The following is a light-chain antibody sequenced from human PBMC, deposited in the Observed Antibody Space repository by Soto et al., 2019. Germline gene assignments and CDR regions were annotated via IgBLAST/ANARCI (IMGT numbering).Light chain of an antibody. J-gene: IGLJ2*01. CDR2: VNSDGSH. CDR3: QAWGTGIHVV. CDR1: GGHSNYV. Sequence: QLVLTQSPSASASLGASVKLTCTLTGGHSNYVIAWHQQQPEKGPRYLMKVNSDGSHSKGDGIPDRFSGSRSGAERYLTISSLQSEDEADYYCQAWGTGIHVVFGGGTKVTVL. V-gene: IGLV4-69*02.